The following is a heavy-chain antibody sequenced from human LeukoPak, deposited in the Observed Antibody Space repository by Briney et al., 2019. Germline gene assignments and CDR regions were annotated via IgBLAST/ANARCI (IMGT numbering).Heavy chain of an antibody. V-gene: IGHV3-53*01. J-gene: IGHJ4*02. CDR3: ARSKGMWELDY. D-gene: IGHD1-26*01. Sequence: GGSLRLSCAASGFTVSSNYMSWVRQAPGKGLEWVSVIYSGGSTYYADSLKGRFTISRDNSKNTLYPQMNSLRAEDTAVYYCARSKGMWELDYWGQGTLVTVSS. CDR1: GFTVSSNY. CDR2: IYSGGST.